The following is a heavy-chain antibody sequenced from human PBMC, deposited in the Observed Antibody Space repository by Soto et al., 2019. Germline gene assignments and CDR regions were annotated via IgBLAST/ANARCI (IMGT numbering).Heavy chain of an antibody. CDR1: GFTFSSYG. V-gene: IGHV3-33*01. CDR3: ARNPAKYCSGGSCYSTYFDY. Sequence: GGSLRLCCAASGFTFSSYGMHWVRQAPGKGLEWVAVIWYDGSNKYYADSVKGRFTISRDNSKNTLYLQMNSLRAEDTAVYYCARNPAKYCSGGSCYSTYFDYWGQGTLVTVSS. J-gene: IGHJ4*02. CDR2: IWYDGSNK. D-gene: IGHD2-15*01.